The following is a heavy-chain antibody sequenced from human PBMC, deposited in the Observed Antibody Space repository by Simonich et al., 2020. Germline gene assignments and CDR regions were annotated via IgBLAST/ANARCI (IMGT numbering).Heavy chain of an antibody. CDR1: GGSISSSSYY. J-gene: IGHJ3*02. D-gene: IGHD6-13*01. V-gene: IGHV4-39*01. CDR3: ARHAGFAFDI. CDR2: IYYRGST. Sequence: QLQLQESGPGLVKPSETLSLTCTVSGGSISSSSYYWGWIRQPPGKGLEWIGSIYYRGSTSYTPALKMRVTISVDTSKNQFSLKLSSVTAADTAVYYCARHAGFAFDIWGQGTMVTVSS.